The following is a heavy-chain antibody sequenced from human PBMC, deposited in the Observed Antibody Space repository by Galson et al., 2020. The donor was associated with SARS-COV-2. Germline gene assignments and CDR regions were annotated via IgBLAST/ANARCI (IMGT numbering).Heavy chain of an antibody. D-gene: IGHD3-3*01. CDR1: GFTFTTYN. CDR2: VTGSGSYI. V-gene: IGHV3-21*01. Sequence: GGSLRLSCAASGFTFTTYNMHWVHQAPGKGLEWISSVTGSGSYIQYADSVKGRFTISRDNAKNSIYLQMNSLRVEDTAVYYCARSHYRVLEWLPPALDYWGQGTLVTVSS. CDR3: ARSHYRVLEWLPPALDY. J-gene: IGHJ4*02.